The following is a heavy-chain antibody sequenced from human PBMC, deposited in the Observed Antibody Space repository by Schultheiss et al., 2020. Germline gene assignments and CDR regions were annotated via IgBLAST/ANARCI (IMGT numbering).Heavy chain of an antibody. D-gene: IGHD2-15*01. CDR3: TTDIGLVVVAAYPDAFDI. V-gene: IGHV3-15*01. CDR2: IKSKTDGGTT. Sequence: GGSLRLSCAASGFTFSNAWMSWVRQAPGKGLEWVGRIKSKTDGGTTDYAAPVKGRFTISRDDSKNTLYLQMNSLKTEDTAVYYCTTDIGLVVVAAYPDAFDIWGQGTMVNV. CDR1: GFTFSNAW. J-gene: IGHJ3*02.